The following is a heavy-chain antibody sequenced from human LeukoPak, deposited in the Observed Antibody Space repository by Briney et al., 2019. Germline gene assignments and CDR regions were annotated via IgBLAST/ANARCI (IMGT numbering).Heavy chain of an antibody. CDR3: AKDFGLQTGYYYYGMDV. CDR1: GFTFGSYG. J-gene: IGHJ6*02. CDR2: ISYDGSNK. V-gene: IGHV3-30*18. D-gene: IGHD3-10*01. Sequence: GSLRLSCAASGFTFGSYGMHWVRQAPGKGLEWVAVISYDGSNKYYADSVKGRFTISRDNSKNTLYLQMNSLRAEDTAVYYCAKDFGLQTGYYYYGMDVWGQGTTVTVSS.